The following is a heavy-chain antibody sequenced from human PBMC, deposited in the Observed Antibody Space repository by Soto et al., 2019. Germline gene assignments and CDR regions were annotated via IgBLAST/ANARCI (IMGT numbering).Heavy chain of an antibody. CDR1: GYTFTSYG. D-gene: IGHD3-16*01. CDR3: ARVNMITRNFDY. Sequence: ASVKVSCKASGYTFTSYGISWVRQAPGQGLEWMGWISAYNGNTNYAQKLQGRVTMTTDASTSTAYVELRSLRSDDTAVYYCARVNMITRNFDYWGQGTLVTVYS. J-gene: IGHJ4*02. CDR2: ISAYNGNT. V-gene: IGHV1-18*01.